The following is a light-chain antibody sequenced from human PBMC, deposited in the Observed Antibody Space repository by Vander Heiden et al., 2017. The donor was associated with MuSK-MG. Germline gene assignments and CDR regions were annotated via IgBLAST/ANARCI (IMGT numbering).Light chain of an antibody. Sequence: DIQMTESPASLSASAGDRVTISCQAIQDIINYLNWYQQKPWKAPKLLIYDSSNLETGVPSRCSGSRSRTDFTFTISSLQPEYIATHYCQQYDNTGRITFGQGTRLEIK. CDR1: QDIINY. J-gene: IGKJ5*01. CDR2: DSS. V-gene: IGKV1-33*01. CDR3: QQYDNTGRIT.